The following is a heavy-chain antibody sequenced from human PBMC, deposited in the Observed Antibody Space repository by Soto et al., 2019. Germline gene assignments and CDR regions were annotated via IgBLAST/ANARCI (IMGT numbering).Heavy chain of an antibody. D-gene: IGHD3-10*01. V-gene: IGHV4-59*01. CDR2: IFHTGNT. J-gene: IGHJ4*02. CDR3: AALDGALDY. CDR1: GDSFSTYY. Sequence: SETLSLTCTVSGDSFSTYYWTWIRQPPGKRLEWVAYIFHTGNTNYNPSLKSRVTISVDTSKNQFSLKLRSVTPADTAVYYCAALDGALDYWGPGTLVTVSS.